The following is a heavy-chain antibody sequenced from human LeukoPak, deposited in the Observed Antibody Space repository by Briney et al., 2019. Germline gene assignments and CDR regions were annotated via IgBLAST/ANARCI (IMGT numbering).Heavy chain of an antibody. CDR2: IYSGGYT. CDR3: ARDQSYYGSGSYYNVLDY. D-gene: IGHD3-10*01. Sequence: GGSLRLSCAASGFTVSSNYMSWVRQAPGKGLEWVSVIYSGGYTYYADSVKGRFTISRDNAKNSLYLQMNSLRAEDTAVYYCARDQSYYGSGSYYNVLDYWGQGTLVTVSS. V-gene: IGHV3-53*01. CDR1: GFTVSSNY. J-gene: IGHJ4*02.